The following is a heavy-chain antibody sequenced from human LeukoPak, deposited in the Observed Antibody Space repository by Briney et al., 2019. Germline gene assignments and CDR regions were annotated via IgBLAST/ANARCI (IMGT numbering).Heavy chain of an antibody. CDR2: ISGSGGST. CDR1: GFTFRSFA. D-gene: IGHD6-13*01. CDR3: AKDHGSAAAGTGVLDY. J-gene: IGHJ4*02. Sequence: PGGSLRLSCAASGFTFRSFAMSWVRQAPGKGLEWVSAISGSGGSTYHADSVKGRFTLSRDNSKSTLFLQMNSLRGEDTALYYCAKDHGSAAAGTGVLDYWGQGTLVTVSS. V-gene: IGHV3-23*01.